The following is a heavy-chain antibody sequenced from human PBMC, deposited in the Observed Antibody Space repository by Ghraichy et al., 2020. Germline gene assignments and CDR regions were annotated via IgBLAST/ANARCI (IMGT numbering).Heavy chain of an antibody. J-gene: IGHJ6*02. V-gene: IGHV1-69*13. CDR2: IIPIFGTA. D-gene: IGHD2-15*01. Sequence: SVKVSCKASGGTFSSYAISWVRQAPGQGLEWMGGIIPIFGTANYAQKFQGRVTITADESTSTAYMELSSLRSEDTAVYYCARDRHCSGGSCYSTSGYYGMDVWGQGTTVTVSS. CDR1: GGTFSSYA. CDR3: ARDRHCSGGSCYSTSGYYGMDV.